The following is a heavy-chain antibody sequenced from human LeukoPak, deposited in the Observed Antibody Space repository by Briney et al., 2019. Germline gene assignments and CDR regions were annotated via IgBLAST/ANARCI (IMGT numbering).Heavy chain of an antibody. J-gene: IGHJ6*02. V-gene: IGHV4-39*01. D-gene: IGHD2-15*01. CDR3: ARHLVVAASQTIFYYYGMDV. Sequence: SETLSLTCTVSGGSISSSSYYWGWIRLPPGKGLEWIGSIYYSGSTYYNPSLKSRVTISVDTSKNQFSLKLSSVTAADTAVYYCARHLVVAASQTIFYYYGMDVWGQGTTVTVSS. CDR2: IYYSGST. CDR1: GGSISSSSYY.